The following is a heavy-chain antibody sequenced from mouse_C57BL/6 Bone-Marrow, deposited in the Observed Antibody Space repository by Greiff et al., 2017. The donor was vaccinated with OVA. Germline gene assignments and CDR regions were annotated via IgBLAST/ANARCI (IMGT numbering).Heavy chain of an antibody. J-gene: IGHJ2*01. V-gene: IGHV1-82*01. CDR2: IYPGDGDT. D-gene: IGHD1-1*01. CDR1: GYAFSSSW. Sequence: QVQLQQSGPELVKPGASVKISCKASGYAFSSSWMNWVKQRPGKGLEWIGRIYPGDGDTNYNGKFKGKATLTADKSSSTAYMQLSSLTSEDSAVYFCARSPHYYGSSTRDYWGQGTTLTVSS. CDR3: ARSPHYYGSSTRDY.